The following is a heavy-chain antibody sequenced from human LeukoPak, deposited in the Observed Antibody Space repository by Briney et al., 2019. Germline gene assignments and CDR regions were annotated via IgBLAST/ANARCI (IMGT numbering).Heavy chain of an antibody. V-gene: IGHV4-4*07. CDR3: ARVESYPLRNAFDI. D-gene: IGHD1-14*01. CDR1: GASISSYY. CDR2: IYSSRS. Sequence: SETLSLTCTVSGASISSYYWSWIRQPAGKGLEWIGRIYSSRSIYNPSLKSRVTMSVDTSKNQFSLKLSSVTAADTAVYYCARVESYPLRNAFDIWGQGTMVTVSS. J-gene: IGHJ3*02.